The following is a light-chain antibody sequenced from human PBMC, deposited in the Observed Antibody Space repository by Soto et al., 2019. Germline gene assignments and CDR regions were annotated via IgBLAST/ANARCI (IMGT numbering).Light chain of an antibody. CDR3: QVWDSSSDHLYV. CDR2: YDS. V-gene: IGLV3-21*04. J-gene: IGLJ1*01. CDR1: NIGSKS. Sequence: SYELTQPPSVSVAPGKTARITCGGNNIGSKSVHWYQQKPGQAPVLVIYYDSDRPSGIPERFSGSNSGNTATLTTRRVEAGDEADYYCQVWDSSSDHLYVFGTGTKLTVL.